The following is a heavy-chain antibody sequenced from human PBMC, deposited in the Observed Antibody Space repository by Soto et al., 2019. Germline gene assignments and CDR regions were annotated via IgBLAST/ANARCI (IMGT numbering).Heavy chain of an antibody. CDR3: ARYFYPLAYYVDY. V-gene: IGHV1-18*01. CDR2: ISGNNGNT. D-gene: IGHD3-9*01. J-gene: IGHJ4*02. Sequence: QVQLVQSGPEVKKPGASVKVSCKASGYTFINHGISWVRQAPGQGLEWMGWISGNNGNTKYARKFQGRVTMTTDTSTSTAYMELRSLRSNDAAVYYCARYFYPLAYYVDYWGQGTLVTVSS. CDR1: GYTFINHG.